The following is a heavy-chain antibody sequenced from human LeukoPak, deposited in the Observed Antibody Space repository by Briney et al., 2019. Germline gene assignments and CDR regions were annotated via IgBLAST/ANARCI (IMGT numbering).Heavy chain of an antibody. J-gene: IGHJ4*02. Sequence: SETLSLTCTVSSYSISSGYYWGWIRQPPGEGLEWIGSIYHSASTYYNPSLKSRVTISVDTSKNQFSLKLSSVTAADTAVYYCARGTVTTFPYYFDYWGQGTLVTVSS. V-gene: IGHV4-38-2*02. CDR3: ARGTVTTFPYYFDY. CDR2: IYHSAST. D-gene: IGHD4-17*01. CDR1: SYSISSGYY.